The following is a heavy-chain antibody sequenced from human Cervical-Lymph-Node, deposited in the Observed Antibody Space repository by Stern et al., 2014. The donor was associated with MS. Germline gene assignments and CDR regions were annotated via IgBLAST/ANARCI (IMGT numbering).Heavy chain of an antibody. J-gene: IGHJ6*02. CDR2: ISSSSSPI. CDR3: ARVRGDHYYYYYGMDV. CDR1: GVTFSSYS. Sequence: EVQLLESGGGLVQPGGSLRLSCAASGVTFSSYSMNWVRQAPGKGLEWVSYISSSSSPIYYADSVKGRFTISRDNAKNSLYLQMNSLRAEDTAVYYCARVRGDHYYYYYGMDVWGQGTTVTVSS. V-gene: IGHV3-48*01.